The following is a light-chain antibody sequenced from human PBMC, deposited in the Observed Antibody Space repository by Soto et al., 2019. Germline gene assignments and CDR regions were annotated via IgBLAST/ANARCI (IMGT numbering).Light chain of an antibody. J-gene: IGLJ3*02. CDR2: DVS. Sequence: QSALTQPASVSGSPGQSITISCTGTSFEVGGYYHVSWYEQHPGKAPKLIIYDVSNRPSGVSNRFSGSKSGNTASLTISGLQAEDEPDYFCSSYPSSATLGFGGGTQLTV. V-gene: IGLV2-14*03. CDR1: SFEVGGYYH. CDR3: SSYPSSATLG.